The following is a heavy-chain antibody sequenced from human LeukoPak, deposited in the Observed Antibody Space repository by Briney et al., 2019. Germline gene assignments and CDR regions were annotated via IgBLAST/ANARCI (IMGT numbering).Heavy chain of an antibody. CDR1: GGSFSSYY. Sequence: SETLSLACAVYGGSFSSYYWSWIRQPPGKGLEWIGEINHSGSTNYNPSLKSRVTISVDTSKNQFSPKLSSVTAADTAVYYCARGFRRGPWYSYGLYFDYWGQGTLVTVSS. D-gene: IGHD5-18*01. V-gene: IGHV4-34*01. J-gene: IGHJ4*02. CDR2: INHSGST. CDR3: ARGFRRGPWYSYGLYFDY.